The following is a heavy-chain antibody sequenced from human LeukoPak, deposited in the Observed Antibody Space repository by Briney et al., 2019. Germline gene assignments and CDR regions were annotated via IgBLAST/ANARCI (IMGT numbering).Heavy chain of an antibody. V-gene: IGHV4-31*03. Sequence: SQTLSLTCTVSGGSISSGGYYWSWIRQHPGKGLEWIGYIYYSGSTYYNPSLKSRVTISVDTPKNQFSLKLSSVTAADTAVYYCARVYYPRAFDIWGQGTMVTVSS. CDR1: GGSISSGGYY. CDR2: IYYSGST. D-gene: IGHD1-26*01. J-gene: IGHJ3*02. CDR3: ARVYYPRAFDI.